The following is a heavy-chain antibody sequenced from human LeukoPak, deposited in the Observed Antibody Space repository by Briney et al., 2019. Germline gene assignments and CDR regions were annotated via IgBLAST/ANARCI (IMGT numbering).Heavy chain of an antibody. CDR3: ARDLISSSGDAFDI. CDR2: ISDGGGSA. CDR1: VFIFSGSY. J-gene: IGHJ3*02. D-gene: IGHD6-6*01. Sequence: GGSLRLSCAASVFIFSGSYMIWVRQAPGKGLEWVSTISDGGGSAYYADSVKGRFTISRDNSKNTLYLQMNSLRAEDTAVYYCARDLISSSGDAFDIWGQGTMVTVSS. V-gene: IGHV3-23*01.